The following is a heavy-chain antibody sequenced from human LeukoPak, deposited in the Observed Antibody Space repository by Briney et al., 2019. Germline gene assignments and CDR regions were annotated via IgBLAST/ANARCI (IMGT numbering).Heavy chain of an antibody. D-gene: IGHD2-2*01. V-gene: IGHV3-23*01. CDR3: ANLGYCISATCYGEF. CDR2: ISGSGDGT. CDR1: GFTFNSYA. J-gene: IGHJ4*02. Sequence: GGSLRLSCAASGFTFNSYAMSWVRQAPGKGLEWVSAISGSGDGTNYADSVKGRFTISRDNSKNTLYLQMSSLRAEDTAVYYCANLGYCISATCYGEFWGQGTLVTVSS.